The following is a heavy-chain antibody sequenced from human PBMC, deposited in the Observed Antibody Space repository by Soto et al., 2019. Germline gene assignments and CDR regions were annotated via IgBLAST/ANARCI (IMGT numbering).Heavy chain of an antibody. CDR2: ITSASDYI. J-gene: IGHJ3*02. CDR1: GFMFTRST. CDR3: ARVGTGSSTPLDI. Sequence: LRLSCVASGFMFTRSTMNWVRQAPGKGLEWVSSITSASDYIFYADSVKGRFTISRDNAKNSLYLQMNSLRAEDTAVYYCARVGTGSSTPLDIWGQGTMVTVSS. V-gene: IGHV3-21*01. D-gene: IGHD3-9*01.